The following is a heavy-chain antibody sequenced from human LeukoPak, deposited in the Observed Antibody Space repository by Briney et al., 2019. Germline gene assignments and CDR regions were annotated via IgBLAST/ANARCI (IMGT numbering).Heavy chain of an antibody. CDR3: AREVTASSFDI. V-gene: IGHV3-11*04. CDR1: GFTFGDYY. J-gene: IGHJ3*02. CDR2: ISSSGSTI. D-gene: IGHD2-21*02. Sequence: PGGPLTLSCAASGFTFGDYYMSWIRQAPGKGREGVSYISSSGSTIYYADSVKGRFTISRDNAKNSLYLQMNSLGAEDTALYYCAREVTASSFDILGQGTMVTVSS.